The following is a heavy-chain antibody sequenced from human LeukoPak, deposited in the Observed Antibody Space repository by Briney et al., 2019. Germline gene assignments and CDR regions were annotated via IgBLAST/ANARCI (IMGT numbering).Heavy chain of an antibody. D-gene: IGHD2-21*01. J-gene: IGHJ6*02. CDR3: ARIPPWAEYHYGMDV. CDR1: GGSISSCY. Sequence: SETLSLTCTVSGGSISSCYWSWIRQPPGKGLEWIGYIYYSGSTNYNPSLKSRVTISVDTSKNQFSLKLSSVTAADTAVYYCARIPPWAEYHYGMDVWGQGTTVTVSS. CDR2: IYYSGST. V-gene: IGHV4-59*08.